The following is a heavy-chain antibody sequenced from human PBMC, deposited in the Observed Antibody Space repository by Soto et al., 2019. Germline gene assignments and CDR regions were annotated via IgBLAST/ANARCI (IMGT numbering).Heavy chain of an antibody. D-gene: IGHD3-22*01. CDR2: IYHSGST. CDR1: GGSISSSYW. V-gene: IGHV4-4*02. J-gene: IGHJ3*02. Sequence: QVQLQESGPGLVKPSGTLSLTCAVSGGSISSSYWWSWVRQPPGKGLEWIGEIYHSGSTNYNPALNSRVTISVDKSKSQFSLKLSSVTAADTAVYYCARRRISMIVVVYDAFDIWGQGTMVTASS. CDR3: ARRRISMIVVVYDAFDI.